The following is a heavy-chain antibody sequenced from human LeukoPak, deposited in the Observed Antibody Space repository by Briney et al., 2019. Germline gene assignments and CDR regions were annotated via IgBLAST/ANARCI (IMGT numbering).Heavy chain of an antibody. CDR3: ARHSSWSSVTTPFDY. D-gene: IGHD4-17*01. CDR2: IYPGDSDT. CDR1: GYNFNIYW. Sequence: GESLKISCKASGYNFNIYWIGWVRQMPGKGLEWMGIIYPGDSDTRYSPSFQGQVTISADKSSSTAYLQWNSLEACDTAMYYCARHSSWSSVTTPFDYWGQGTLVTVSS. J-gene: IGHJ4*02. V-gene: IGHV5-51*01.